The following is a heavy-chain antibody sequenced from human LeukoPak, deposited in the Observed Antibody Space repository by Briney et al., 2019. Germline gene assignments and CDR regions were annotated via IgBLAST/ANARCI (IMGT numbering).Heavy chain of an antibody. CDR3: ARDHCSGGNCSAYYDF. D-gene: IGHD2-15*01. CDR1: GYTFTSYG. CDR2: ISTYSDKT. Sequence: ASVKVSCKASGYTFTSYGISWVRQAPGQGLEWMGWISTYSDKTNYVQRLQGRVTMATDTSTSTAYMELRSLTSDDTAVYYCARDHCSGGNCSAYYDFWGQGALVTVSS. V-gene: IGHV1-18*01. J-gene: IGHJ4*02.